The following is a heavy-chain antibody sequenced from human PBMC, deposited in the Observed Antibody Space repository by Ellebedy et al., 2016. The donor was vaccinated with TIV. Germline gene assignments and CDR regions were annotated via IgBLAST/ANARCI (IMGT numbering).Heavy chain of an antibody. V-gene: IGHV3-7*01. CDR2: IKQDGSEK. Sequence: GESLKISXAASGFTFSSYWMSWVRQAPGKGLEWVANIKQDGSEKYYVDSVKGRFTISRDNAKNSLYLQMNSLRAEDTAVYYCARDSSGWYQPEGAFDIWGQGTMVTVSS. J-gene: IGHJ3*02. CDR1: GFTFSSYW. D-gene: IGHD6-19*01. CDR3: ARDSSGWYQPEGAFDI.